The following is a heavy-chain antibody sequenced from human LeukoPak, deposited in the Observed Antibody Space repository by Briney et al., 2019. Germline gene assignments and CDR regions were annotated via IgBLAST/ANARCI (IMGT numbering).Heavy chain of an antibody. Sequence: GGSLRLSCAASGFTLSNAWMSWVRQAPGKGLEWVGRIKSKTDGGTTDYAAPVKGRFTISRDDSKNALYLQMNSLKTEDTAVYYCTTARDIVVVVAATAIAGESFDIWGQGTMVTVSS. CDR1: GFTLSNAW. D-gene: IGHD2-15*01. CDR3: TTARDIVVVVAATAIAGESFDI. V-gene: IGHV3-15*01. J-gene: IGHJ3*02. CDR2: IKSKTDGGTT.